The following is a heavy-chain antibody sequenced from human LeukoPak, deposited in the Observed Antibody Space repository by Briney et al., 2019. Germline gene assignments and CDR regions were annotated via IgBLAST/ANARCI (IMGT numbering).Heavy chain of an antibody. Sequence: SVKVSCKASGGTFSSYAISWVRQAPGQGLEWMGRIIPIFGTANYAQKFQGRVTITTDESTSTAYMELSSLRSEDTAVYYCTSGFGELLEVYLDYWGQGTLVTVSS. D-gene: IGHD3-10*01. CDR1: GGTFSSYA. J-gene: IGHJ4*02. CDR2: IIPIFGTA. CDR3: TSGFGELLEVYLDY. V-gene: IGHV1-69*05.